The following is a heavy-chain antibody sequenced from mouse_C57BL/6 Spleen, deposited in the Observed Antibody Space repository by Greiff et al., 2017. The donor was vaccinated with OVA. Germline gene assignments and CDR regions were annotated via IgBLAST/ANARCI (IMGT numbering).Heavy chain of an antibody. Sequence: VMLVESGAELVRPGTSVKVSCKASGYAFTNYLIEWVKQRPGQGLEWIGVINPGSGGTNYNEKFKGKATLTADKSSSTAYMQLSSLTSEDSAVYFCARKGYYLWFAYWGQGTLVTVSA. CDR2: INPGSGGT. CDR1: GYAFTNYL. V-gene: IGHV1-54*01. CDR3: ARKGYYLWFAY. J-gene: IGHJ3*01. D-gene: IGHD2-3*01.